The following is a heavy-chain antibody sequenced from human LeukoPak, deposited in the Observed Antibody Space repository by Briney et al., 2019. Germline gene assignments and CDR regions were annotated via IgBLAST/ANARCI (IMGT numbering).Heavy chain of an antibody. Sequence: GESLKISCKGSGYSFTNYWIGWVRQMPGKGLEWMGIIYPGDSDTRYNPSFQGQVTISADRAISTAYLQWNSLKATDNGMFYCARGELKWEGDAFDIWGQGTMVTVSS. CDR3: ARGELKWEGDAFDI. V-gene: IGHV5-51*01. J-gene: IGHJ3*02. D-gene: IGHD1-26*01. CDR2: IYPGDSDT. CDR1: GYSFTNYW.